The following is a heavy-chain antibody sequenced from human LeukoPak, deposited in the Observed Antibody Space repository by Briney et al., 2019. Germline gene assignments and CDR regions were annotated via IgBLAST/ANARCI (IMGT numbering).Heavy chain of an antibody. J-gene: IGHJ4*02. V-gene: IGHV4-59*01. D-gene: IGHD5-24*01. CDR1: GVSSSGNS. Sequence: SENLSFTSSGSGVSSSGNSWCWLRQPPGKGLEWIGYIYYSGSTNYNPPLNSRVTISVDTSKNQFSLTVNLVPGADTAVYYCARVRARINYIESRGHSDYWGQGTLVTVSS. CDR2: IYYSGST. CDR3: ARVRARINYIESRGHSDY.